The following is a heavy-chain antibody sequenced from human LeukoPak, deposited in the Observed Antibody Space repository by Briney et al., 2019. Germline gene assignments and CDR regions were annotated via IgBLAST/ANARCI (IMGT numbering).Heavy chain of an antibody. CDR3: AGWEPGIVGATPYRRAYYMDV. Sequence: GGSLRLSCAASGITFSSYGMSWVRQAPGKGLEWVSSISSTGGTTYYADSVKGRFTISRDNSKNTLYLQMNSLRAEDTAVYYCAGWEPGIVGATPYRRAYYMDVWGKGTTVTISS. CDR1: GITFSSYG. D-gene: IGHD1-26*01. V-gene: IGHV3-23*01. J-gene: IGHJ6*03. CDR2: ISSTGGTT.